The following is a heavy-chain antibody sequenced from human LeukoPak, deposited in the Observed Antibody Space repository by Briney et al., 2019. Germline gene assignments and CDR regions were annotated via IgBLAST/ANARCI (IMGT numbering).Heavy chain of an antibody. D-gene: IGHD2-15*01. J-gene: IGHJ4*02. Sequence: ASVKVSCKASGYTFTSYGISWVRQAPGQGLEWMGWISAYNGNTNYAQKLQGRVTMTTDTSTSTAYMELRSLTSDDTAVYYCARDSARYCSGGSYYSNYWGQGTLVTVSS. CDR2: ISAYNGNT. CDR3: ARDSARYCSGGSYYSNY. V-gene: IGHV1-18*04. CDR1: GYTFTSYG.